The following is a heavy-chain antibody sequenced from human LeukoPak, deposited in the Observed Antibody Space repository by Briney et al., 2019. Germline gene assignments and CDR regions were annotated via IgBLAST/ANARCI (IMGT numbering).Heavy chain of an antibody. Sequence: SSETLSLTCTVSGYSISSDYYWGWIRQPPGKGLEWIGYIYYSGSTNYNPSLKSRVTISVDTSKNQFSLKLSSVTAADTAVYYCARVLTEPSYYYYMDVWGKGTTVTVSS. V-gene: IGHV4-61*01. CDR3: ARVLTEPSYYYYMDV. J-gene: IGHJ6*03. D-gene: IGHD1-14*01. CDR1: GYSISSDYY. CDR2: IYYSGST.